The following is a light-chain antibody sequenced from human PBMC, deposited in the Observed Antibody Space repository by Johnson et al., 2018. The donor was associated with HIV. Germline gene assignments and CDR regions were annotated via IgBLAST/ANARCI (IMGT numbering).Light chain of an antibody. CDR2: ENN. CDR3: GTWDSSLSAGRV. J-gene: IGLJ1*01. V-gene: IGLV1-51*02. CDR1: RSNIGNNY. Sequence: QSVLTQPPSVSAAPGQKVTISCSGSRSNIGNNYVSWYQQLPGTAPKLLIYENNKRPSGIPDRFSGSNSGTSATLGITGLQTGDEADYYCGTWDSSLSAGRVFGTGTKVTVL.